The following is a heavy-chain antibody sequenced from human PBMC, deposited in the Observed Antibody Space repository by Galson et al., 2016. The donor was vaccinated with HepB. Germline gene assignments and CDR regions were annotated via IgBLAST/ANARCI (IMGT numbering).Heavy chain of an antibody. CDR1: GGSFNGYY. Sequence: SETLSLTCDVSGGSFNGYYWSWIRQPPGKGLEWIGEINHGGNTNFNPSLKSRVTMSVDTSKRQVSLTLTSLTAADTAVYFCARGHMRSGLYIYPLDVWGQGTVVIVSS. CDR3: ARGHMRSGLYIYPLDV. D-gene: IGHD6-19*01. CDR2: INHGGNT. V-gene: IGHV4-34*01. J-gene: IGHJ6*02.